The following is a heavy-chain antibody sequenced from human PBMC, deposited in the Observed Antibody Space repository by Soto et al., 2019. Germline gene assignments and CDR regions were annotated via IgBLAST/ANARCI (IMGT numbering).Heavy chain of an antibody. CDR2: MSHSGGT. CDR3: ARVERGTVTTVVDAFDI. CDR1: GGFVSSGSYY. Sequence: QVQLQQWGAGLLKPSETLSLTCAVYGGFVSSGSYYWSWIRQPPGKGLEWIGEMSHSGGTHFNPSRKGRVTISVDTSKNQFSLRMSSVTAADTALYYCARVERGTVTTVVDAFDIWGPGTMVTVSS. J-gene: IGHJ3*02. D-gene: IGHD1-1*01. V-gene: IGHV4-34*01.